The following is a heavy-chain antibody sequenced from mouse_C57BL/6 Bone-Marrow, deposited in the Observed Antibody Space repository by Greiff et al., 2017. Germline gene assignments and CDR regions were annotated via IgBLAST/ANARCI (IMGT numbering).Heavy chain of an antibody. Sequence: EVQLQQSGPVLVKPGASVKMSCKASGYTFTDYFMNWVKQSPGKSLEWIGVINPYNGGTSYNQKFKGKATLTVDKSSSTAYMGLNSLTSEDSAVYYCARDDYGSSYYYFDVWGKGTTLTVSS. CDR2: INPYNGGT. D-gene: IGHD1-1*01. CDR1: GYTFTDYF. V-gene: IGHV1-19*01. CDR3: ARDDYGSSYYYFDV. J-gene: IGHJ1*03.